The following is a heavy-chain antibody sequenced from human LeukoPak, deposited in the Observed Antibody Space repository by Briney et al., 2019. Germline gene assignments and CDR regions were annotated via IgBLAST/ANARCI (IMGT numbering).Heavy chain of an antibody. V-gene: IGHV3-21*01. CDR1: GFTFSSYS. CDR3: ARALPSPLYSGSYADAFDI. CDR2: ISSRSSYI. D-gene: IGHD1-26*01. J-gene: IGHJ3*02. Sequence: PGGSLRLSCAASGFTFSSYSMNWVRQAPGKGLEWVSSISSRSSYIYYADSVKGRFTTSRDNAKNSLYLQMNSLRAEDTAVYYCARALPSPLYSGSYADAFDIWGQGTMVTVSS.